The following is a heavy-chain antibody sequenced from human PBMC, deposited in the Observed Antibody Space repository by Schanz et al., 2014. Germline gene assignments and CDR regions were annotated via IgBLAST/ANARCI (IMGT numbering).Heavy chain of an antibody. CDR1: GFTFSSYG. CDR3: AKVREWWPYYFDY. Sequence: DVQLVESGGGLVQPGGSLRLSCAASGFTFSSYGMNWVRQAPGKGLEWVSAISGNGGSTYFADSVKGRFTISRDNSDNTLFLQMNSLRAEDTAVYYCAKVREWWPYYFDYWGQGTLVTVSS. D-gene: IGHD2-15*01. J-gene: IGHJ4*02. V-gene: IGHV3-23*04. CDR2: ISGNGGST.